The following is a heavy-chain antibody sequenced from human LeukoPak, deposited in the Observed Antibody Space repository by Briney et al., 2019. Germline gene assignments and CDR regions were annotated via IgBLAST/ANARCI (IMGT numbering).Heavy chain of an antibody. CDR2: IYTSGST. J-gene: IGHJ1*01. V-gene: IGHV4-61*02. D-gene: IGHD2-21*02. CDR1: GGSISSGSYY. Sequence: SETLSLTCTVSGGSISSGSYYWSWIRQPAGKGLEWIGRIYTSGSTNYNPSLKSRVTISIDTSKNQFSLKLSSVTAADTAVYYCARKGVTRSLQHWGQGTLVTVSS. CDR3: ARKGVTRSLQH.